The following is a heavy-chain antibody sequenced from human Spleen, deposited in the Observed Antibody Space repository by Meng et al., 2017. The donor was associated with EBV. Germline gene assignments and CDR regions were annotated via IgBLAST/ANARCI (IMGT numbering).Heavy chain of an antibody. V-gene: IGHV6-1*01. CDR2: TYYRSEWYH. D-gene: IGHD6-19*01. Sequence: QVQRQQSGPGLAKVSPTLSLICDISGDSVSINRFVLTWIRQSPWRGLEWLGRTYYRSEWYHDYAGSVKSLITINPDTSKNQFSLQLDSVTPEDTAVYYCATSGWSDYYDSWGQGTLVTVSS. J-gene: IGHJ4*02. CDR1: GDSVSINRFV. CDR3: ATSGWSDYYDS.